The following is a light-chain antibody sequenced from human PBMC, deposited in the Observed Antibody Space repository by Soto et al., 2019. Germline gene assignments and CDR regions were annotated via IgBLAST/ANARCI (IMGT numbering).Light chain of an antibody. CDR2: AAS. V-gene: IGKV1-39*01. CDR3: QPSHSTPRT. J-gene: IGKJ1*01. CDR1: QGIRSA. Sequence: IQVTQSPSSLSASVGDRVTITCRTSQGIRSALGWYQQKPGKVPRLLIYAASTLQSGVPSRFSGSGSGTDFTHTIRTLPPEDFATYYCQPSHSTPRTFGQGTKVDIK.